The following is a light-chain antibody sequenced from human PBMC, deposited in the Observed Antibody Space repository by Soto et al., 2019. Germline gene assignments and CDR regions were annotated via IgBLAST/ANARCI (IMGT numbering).Light chain of an antibody. CDR1: QDIRSY. V-gene: IGKV1-39*01. CDR2: ATS. Sequence: DIQMTQSTSSLSASAGDRVSITCRASQDIRSYLNWYQQKPGKAPELLIYATSNLQSGVPPRFSASGSGTDFTLTISSLQPEDFATYYCQQGYSTQWTSGQGTKVDIK. CDR3: QQGYSTQWT. J-gene: IGKJ1*01.